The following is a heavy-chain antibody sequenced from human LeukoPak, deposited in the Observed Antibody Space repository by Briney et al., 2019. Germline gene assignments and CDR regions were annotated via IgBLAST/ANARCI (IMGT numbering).Heavy chain of an antibody. CDR1: GFPFSSYA. CDR2: IGGRGDST. CDR3: AKALTGIYPPFDN. D-gene: IGHD1-20*01. J-gene: IGHJ4*02. V-gene: IGHV3-23*01. Sequence: PGAPLRLPCAASGFPFSSYALIGVPRAPGRGLEGVSIIGGRGDSTYYADSVKGRFTISRDNSKNTLYLQMDGLRAEDTAVYLCAKALTGIYPPFDNWGQGTLVTVSS.